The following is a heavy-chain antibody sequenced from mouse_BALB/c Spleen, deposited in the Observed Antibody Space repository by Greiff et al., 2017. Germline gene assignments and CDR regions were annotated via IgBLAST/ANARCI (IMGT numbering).Heavy chain of an antibody. CDR2: INPYNDGT. D-gene: IGHD2-4*01. CDR3: APTMITTFYAMDY. Sequence: VQLQQSGPELVKPGASVKMSCKASGYTFTSYVMHWVKQKPGQGLEWIGYINPYNDGTKYNEKFKGKATLTSDKSSSTAYMELSSLTSEDSAVYYCAPTMITTFYAMDYWGQGTSVTVSS. CDR1: GYTFTSYV. J-gene: IGHJ4*01. V-gene: IGHV1-14*01.